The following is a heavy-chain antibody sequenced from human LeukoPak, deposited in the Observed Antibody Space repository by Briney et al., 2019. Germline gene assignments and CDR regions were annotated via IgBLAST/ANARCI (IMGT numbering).Heavy chain of an antibody. Sequence: PSETLSLTCTVSGGSISSSSYYWGWIRQPPGKGLEWIGSIYYSGSTYYNPSLKSRVTISVDTSKNQFSLKLSSVTAADTAVYYFARQVSIAAAGTVTYFDHWGQGTLVTVSS. D-gene: IGHD6-13*01. CDR1: GGSISSSSYY. V-gene: IGHV4-39*01. CDR3: ARQVSIAAAGTVTYFDH. J-gene: IGHJ4*02. CDR2: IYYSGST.